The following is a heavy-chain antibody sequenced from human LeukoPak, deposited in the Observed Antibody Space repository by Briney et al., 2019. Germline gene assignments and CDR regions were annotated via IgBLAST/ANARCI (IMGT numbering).Heavy chain of an antibody. J-gene: IGHJ3*02. CDR1: GFTFNSYA. Sequence: GGSLRLSCAASGFTFNSYAMHWVRQAPGRGLEWVAVISYDGSNKYYADSVKGRFTISRDNAKNSLYLQMNSLRAEDTAVYYCAREYPHDYPIWGQGTMVTVSS. D-gene: IGHD4-11*01. CDR2: ISYDGSNK. CDR3: AREYPHDYPI. V-gene: IGHV3-30-3*01.